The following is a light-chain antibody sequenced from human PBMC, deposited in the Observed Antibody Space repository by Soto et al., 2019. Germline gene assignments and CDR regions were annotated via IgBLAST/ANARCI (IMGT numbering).Light chain of an antibody. J-gene: IGKJ5*01. V-gene: IGKV1-9*01. CDR3: QQLFYSPIT. Sequence: VTITCQTSQVISTSLAWYQVKPGKAPKLLIYAASTLESGVPSRFSATVSGTEFSLTITFLQPEDFATYYCQQLFYSPITFGQVTRLEIK. CDR1: QVISTS. CDR2: AAS.